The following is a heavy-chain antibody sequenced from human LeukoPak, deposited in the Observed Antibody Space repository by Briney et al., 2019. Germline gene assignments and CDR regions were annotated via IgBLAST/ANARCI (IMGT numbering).Heavy chain of an antibody. V-gene: IGHV4-59*01. CDR2: IYYSGST. CDR3: ARARWDLYYYYGMYV. J-gene: IGHJ6*02. Sequence: SETLSLTCTVSGGSISSYSWSWIRQPPGKGLEWIGYIYYSGSTNYNPSLKSRVTISVDTSKNQFSLKLSSVTAADTAVYYCARARWDLYYYYGMYVWGQGTTVTVSS. CDR1: GGSISSYS. D-gene: IGHD1-26*01.